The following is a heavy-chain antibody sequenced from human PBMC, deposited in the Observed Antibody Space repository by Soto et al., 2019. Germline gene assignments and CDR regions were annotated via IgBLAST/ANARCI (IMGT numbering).Heavy chain of an antibody. V-gene: IGHV1-3*01. CDR3: ARDSYGEAAAGTVDDY. J-gene: IGHJ4*02. Sequence: ASVNVSCKASGYTFTSYAMHWVRQAPGQRIEWMGCINAGNGNTKYSQKFQGRVTITRDTSASTAYMELSSLRSEDTAVYYCARDSYGEAAAGTVDDYWRQGTLVTRSS. CDR1: GYTFTSYA. D-gene: IGHD6-13*01. CDR2: INAGNGNT.